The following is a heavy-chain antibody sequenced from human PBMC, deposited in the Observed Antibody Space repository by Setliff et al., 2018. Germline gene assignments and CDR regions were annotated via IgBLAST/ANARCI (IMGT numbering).Heavy chain of an antibody. Sequence: SETLSLTCGVSGYSISSGYYWSWIRQPPGKGLEWIGEINHSGSTNYNPSLKSRVTISVDTSKNQFSLKLSSVTAADTAVYYCARDPLTTNRRRAFDIWGQGTMVTV. J-gene: IGHJ3*02. V-gene: IGHV4-38-2*02. D-gene: IGHD4-17*01. CDR2: INHSGST. CDR3: ARDPLTTNRRRAFDI. CDR1: GYSISSGYY.